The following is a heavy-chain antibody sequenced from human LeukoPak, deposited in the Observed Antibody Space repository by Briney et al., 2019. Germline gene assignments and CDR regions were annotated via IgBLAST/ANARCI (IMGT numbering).Heavy chain of an antibody. CDR3: ARAYSSSSNWFDP. J-gene: IGHJ5*02. CDR2: IYSGGST. CDR1: GFTVSSNY. V-gene: IGHV3-53*01. D-gene: IGHD6-6*01. Sequence: GGSLRLSCAASGFTVSSNYMSWVRQAPGKGLEWVSVIYSGGSTYYADSVKGRFTISRDNSKNTLYLQMNSLRAEDTAVYYCARAYSSSSNWFDPGAREPWSPSPQ.